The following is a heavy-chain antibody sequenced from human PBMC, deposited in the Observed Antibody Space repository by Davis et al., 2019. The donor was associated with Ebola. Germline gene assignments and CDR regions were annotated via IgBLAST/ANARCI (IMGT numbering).Heavy chain of an antibody. Sequence: GESLKISCKGSRYRFPTYWITWVRQMPGKGLEWMGRIDPADSYTNYSPSLYGHVTISADKSITTAYLQWSSLKASDTAIYYCARRALGAPANFDYWGQGTLVTVSS. CDR1: RYRFPTYW. D-gene: IGHD2-2*01. CDR3: ARRALGAPANFDY. J-gene: IGHJ4*02. V-gene: IGHV5-10-1*01. CDR2: IDPADSYT.